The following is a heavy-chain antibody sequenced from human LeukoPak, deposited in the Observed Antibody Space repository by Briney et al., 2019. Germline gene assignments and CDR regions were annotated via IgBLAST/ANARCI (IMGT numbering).Heavy chain of an antibody. J-gene: IGHJ4*02. CDR3: ARLGLWVWGSYRYIKNFDY. V-gene: IGHV3-48*02. Sequence: AGGSLRLSCAASGFSFSSSTMNWARQAPGKGLEWVAYIRSSTSPIYYAESVKGRFTISRDNAKNSLYLQMNSLRDEDTAVYYCARLGLWVWGSYRYIKNFDYLGQGTLVTVSS. CDR1: GFSFSSST. CDR2: IRSSTSPI. D-gene: IGHD3-16*02.